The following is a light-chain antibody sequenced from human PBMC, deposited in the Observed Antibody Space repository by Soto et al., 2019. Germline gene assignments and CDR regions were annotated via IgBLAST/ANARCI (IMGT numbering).Light chain of an antibody. Sequence: EIVLTQSPDTLSLSPGEGATLSCRASHDVSVSLVWYRQRPGQSPRLLIHDASNRATGISARFSGGGSGTDFTLTISRLEPEDFAVYYCQQYGSWITFGQGTRLEIK. CDR2: DAS. CDR3: QQYGSWIT. CDR1: HDVSVS. V-gene: IGKV3-11*01. J-gene: IGKJ5*01.